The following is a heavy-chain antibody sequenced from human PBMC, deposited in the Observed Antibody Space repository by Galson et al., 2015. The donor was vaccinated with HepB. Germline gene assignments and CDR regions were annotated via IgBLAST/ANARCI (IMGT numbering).Heavy chain of an antibody. CDR3: AREYDFWSGNDAFDI. Sequence: SLRLSCAASGFTFSSYGMHWVRQAPGKGLEWVAVIWYDGSNKYYADSVKGRFTISRDNSKNTLYLQMNSLRAEDTAVYYCAREYDFWSGNDAFDIWGQGTMVTVSS. J-gene: IGHJ3*02. V-gene: IGHV3-33*01. D-gene: IGHD3-3*01. CDR2: IWYDGSNK. CDR1: GFTFSSYG.